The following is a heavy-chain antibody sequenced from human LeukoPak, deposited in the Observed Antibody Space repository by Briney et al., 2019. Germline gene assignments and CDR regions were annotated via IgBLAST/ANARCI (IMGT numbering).Heavy chain of an antibody. V-gene: IGHV6-1*01. CDR2: TYYRSKWYY. J-gene: IGHJ6*02. CDR3: SLARSEYHYGMDV. Sequence: SQTLTLTCAISGDSVSGISVAWNWIRQSPSRGLEWLGRTYYRSKWYYEYAVSVKSRINISPDTSKNQFSLQLTSVTPEDTAVYYCSLARSEYHYGMDVWGQGTTVTVSS. CDR1: GDSVSGISVA.